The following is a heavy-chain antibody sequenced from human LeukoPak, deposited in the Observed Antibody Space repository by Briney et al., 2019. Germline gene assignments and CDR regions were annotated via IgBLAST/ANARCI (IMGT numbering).Heavy chain of an antibody. CDR2: INPNSGGT. J-gene: IGHJ4*02. CDR1: GYTFTGYY. V-gene: IGHV1-2*06. Sequence: ASVNVSCKASGYTFTGYYMHWVRQAPGQGLEWMGRINPNSGGTNYAQKFQGRVTMTRDTSISTAYMELSRLRSDDTAVYYCARGNWNYLVYFDYWGQGTLVTVSS. CDR3: ARGNWNYLVYFDY. D-gene: IGHD1-7*01.